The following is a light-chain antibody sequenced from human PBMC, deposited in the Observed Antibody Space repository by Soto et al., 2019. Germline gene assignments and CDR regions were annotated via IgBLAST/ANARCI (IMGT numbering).Light chain of an antibody. Sequence: QSALTQPASVSGSPGQSITISCTGTSSDVGSYNLVSWYQQHPGKAPKVMIFEDNKRPSGVSNRFSGYKSGNTASLTISGLQGEDEADYYCCTYVDSRTLVFGGGTKLTVL. CDR1: SSDVGSYNL. CDR3: CTYVDSRTLV. CDR2: EDN. V-gene: IGLV2-23*01. J-gene: IGLJ2*01.